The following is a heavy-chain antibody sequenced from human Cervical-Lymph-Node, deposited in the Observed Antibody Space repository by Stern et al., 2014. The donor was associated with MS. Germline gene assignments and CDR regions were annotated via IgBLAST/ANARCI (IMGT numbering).Heavy chain of an antibody. CDR3: ARGHCSGGTCYFDS. V-gene: IGHV4-30-2*01. CDR1: GGSVGSGGYS. D-gene: IGHD2-15*01. J-gene: IGHJ4*01. Sequence: QLQLQESDSRLVKPSQTLSLTCAVSGGSVGSGGYSWNWIRQPAGKGLEWIGNIYFTGTTYNPPSFQSRSTISVDRPKSQFYLNLSSLTAADTAVYYCARGHCSGGTCYFDSWGQGTLVTVSS. CDR2: IYFTGTT.